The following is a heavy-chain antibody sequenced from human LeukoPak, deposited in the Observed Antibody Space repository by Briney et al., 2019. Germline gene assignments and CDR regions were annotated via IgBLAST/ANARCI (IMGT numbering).Heavy chain of an antibody. CDR2: INPSGGST. CDR1: GYTFTSYY. Sequence: ASVKVSCKASGYTFTSYYMHWVRQAPGQGLEWMGIINPSGGSTSYAQKFQGRVTMTRDTSTSTVYMELSSLRSEDTAVYYCARDSEGYGSGSYSFDYWGQGTLVAVSS. J-gene: IGHJ4*02. V-gene: IGHV1-46*01. CDR3: ARDSEGYGSGSYSFDY. D-gene: IGHD3-10*01.